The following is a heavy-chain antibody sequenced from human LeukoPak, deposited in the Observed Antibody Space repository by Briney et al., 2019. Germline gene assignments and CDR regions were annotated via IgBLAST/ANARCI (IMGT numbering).Heavy chain of an antibody. CDR2: TRNKDNNYTT. Sequence: GGSLRLSCAASGFTLSDNYMDWVRQAPGKGLEWVGRTRNKDNNYTTEYAASVKGRFTISRDDSKNSVYLEMNILKTDDTAVYYCVRSVKGDNFDYWGQGTLVTVSS. V-gene: IGHV3-72*01. D-gene: IGHD3-16*01. J-gene: IGHJ4*02. CDR1: GFTLSDNY. CDR3: VRSVKGDNFDY.